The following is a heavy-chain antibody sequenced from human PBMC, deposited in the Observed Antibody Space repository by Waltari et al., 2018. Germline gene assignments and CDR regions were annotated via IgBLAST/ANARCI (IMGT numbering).Heavy chain of an antibody. CDR3: ARGEPLAGRKIPFDS. V-gene: IGHV1-2*02. CDR1: GYTFTGNY. Sequence: QVQLVQSGAEVKKPGASVNVSCKTSGYTFTGNYIFWVRQAPGQGLVWMGGIKPTSGGKLIAQKFQGRVTRTRDTSTTTAYLEVSELKSDDTAVYYCARGEPLAGRKIPFDSWGQGTLVTVSS. J-gene: IGHJ4*02. CDR2: IKPTSGGK. D-gene: IGHD6-19*01.